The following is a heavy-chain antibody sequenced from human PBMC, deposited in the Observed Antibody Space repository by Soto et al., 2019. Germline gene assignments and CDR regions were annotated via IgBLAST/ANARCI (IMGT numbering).Heavy chain of an antibody. J-gene: IGHJ4*02. Sequence: WWSLRLSCAASVFTFSSYSMNWVRQAPGEGLEWVSSISSSSSYIYYADSVKGRFTISRDNAKNSLYLQMNSLRDEDTAVYYCARMDCTSTSCYSYYFDDWGQGTLVTVSS. V-gene: IGHV3-21*01. CDR1: VFTFSSYS. CDR2: ISSSSSYI. CDR3: ARMDCTSTSCYSYYFDD. D-gene: IGHD2-2*01.